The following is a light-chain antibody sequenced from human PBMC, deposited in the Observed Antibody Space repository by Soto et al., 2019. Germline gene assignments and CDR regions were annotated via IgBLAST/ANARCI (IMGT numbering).Light chain of an antibody. V-gene: IGLV1-40*01. CDR2: GNR. CDR3: QASDYSLTASV. J-gene: IGLJ3*02. CDR1: SSNLGAGYD. Sequence: QSVLTQPPSVSGAPGQRVTLSCTGTSSNLGAGYDVHWYQQLPGAAPKLVIFGNRNRPSGVPERFSGSKSGTSASLAITGLQAEDEADYYCQASDYSLTASVFGGGTKLTVL.